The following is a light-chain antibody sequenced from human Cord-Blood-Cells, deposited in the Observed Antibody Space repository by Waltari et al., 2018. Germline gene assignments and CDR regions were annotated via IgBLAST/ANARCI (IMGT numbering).Light chain of an antibody. CDR3: SSYAGSNNLV. V-gene: IGLV2-8*01. CDR1: RSDVGGYNY. Sequence: QSALTQPPSASGSPGQSVTISCTGTRSDVGGYNYVSWYQQHPGKAPQLIIYEVSKRPSGVPDRFSGSKSGNTASLTVAGLQAEDEADYYCSSYAGSNNLVFGGGPKLTVL. J-gene: IGLJ2*01. CDR2: EVS.